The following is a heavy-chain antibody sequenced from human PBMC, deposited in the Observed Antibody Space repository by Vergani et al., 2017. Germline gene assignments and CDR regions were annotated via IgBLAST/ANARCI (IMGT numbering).Heavy chain of an antibody. CDR1: GVSMQSGSFY. D-gene: IGHD3/OR15-3a*01. J-gene: IGHJ5*02. CDR3: ARGETRTDWFDP. Sequence: QVQLHESGPGLVKPSETLSLICSVSGVSMQSGSFYWTWIRQTAERRLEWMGRVYPSGTTNHNPSLNGRVTIFFDKSKILLSLRLNSVTAADTAVYYCARGETRTDWFDPWGQGTLVTVSS. V-gene: IGHV4-61*02. CDR2: VYPSGTT.